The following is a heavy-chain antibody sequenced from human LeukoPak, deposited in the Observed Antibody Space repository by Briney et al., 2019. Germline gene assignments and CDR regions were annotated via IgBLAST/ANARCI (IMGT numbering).Heavy chain of an antibody. D-gene: IGHD3-22*01. CDR1: GYTFTSYG. J-gene: IGHJ4*02. Sequence: ASVKVSCKASGYTFTSYGINWVRQATGQGLEWMGWMNPNSGNTGYAQKFQGRVTMTRNTSISTAYMELSSLRSEDTAVYYCARALRGVYYDSSGYSYWGQGTLVTVSS. V-gene: IGHV1-8*01. CDR3: ARALRGVYYDSSGYSY. CDR2: MNPNSGNT.